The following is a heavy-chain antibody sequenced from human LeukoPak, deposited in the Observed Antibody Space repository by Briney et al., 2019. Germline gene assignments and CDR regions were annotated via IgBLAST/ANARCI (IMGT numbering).Heavy chain of an antibody. CDR1: GFTFSSYS. CDR3: ARGRDGYNLVDAFDI. D-gene: IGHD5-24*01. J-gene: IGHJ3*02. V-gene: IGHV3-21*01. Sequence: GGSLRLSCAASGFTFSSYSMNWVRQAPGKGLEWVSSISSSSSYIYYADSVKGRFTISRDNAENSLFLQMNSLRAGDTAVYYCARGRDGYNLVDAFDIWGQGIMVTVSS. CDR2: ISSSSSYI.